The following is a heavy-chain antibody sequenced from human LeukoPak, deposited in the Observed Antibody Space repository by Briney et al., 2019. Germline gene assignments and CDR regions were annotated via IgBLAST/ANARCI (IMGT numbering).Heavy chain of an antibody. CDR1: GGSIDNSYGYF. V-gene: IGHV4-39*01. J-gene: IGHJ4*02. D-gene: IGHD5-12*01. CDR3: ARLVYSDPNYFDY. CDR2: ISFVGQT. Sequence: SETLSLTCTVSGGSIDNSYGYFWVWLRQPPGKGLEWIGSISFVGQTFYNSSLESRAPLSVDTSRNQFSLRLRSVTAADTAVFYCARLVYSDPNYFDYWGQGSLVTVSS.